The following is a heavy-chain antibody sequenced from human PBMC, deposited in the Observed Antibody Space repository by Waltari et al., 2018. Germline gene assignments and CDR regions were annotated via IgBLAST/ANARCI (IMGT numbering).Heavy chain of an antibody. J-gene: IGHJ4*02. CDR1: GGSFSGYY. V-gene: IGHV4-34*01. CDR3: ARANSYDSDIDY. D-gene: IGHD5-12*01. Sequence: QVQLQQWGAGLLKPSETLSLTCAVYGGSFSGYYWSWIRQPPGKGLEWIGEINHSGSTNYNPSLKSRVTISVDTSKNQFSLKLSSVTAADTAVYYCARANSYDSDIDYWGQGTLVTVSS. CDR2: INHSGST.